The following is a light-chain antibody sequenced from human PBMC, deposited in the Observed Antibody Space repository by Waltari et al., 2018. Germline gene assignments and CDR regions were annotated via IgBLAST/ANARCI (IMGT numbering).Light chain of an antibody. CDR3: CSYAGSSTFVV. J-gene: IGLJ2*01. V-gene: IGLV2-23*02. Sequence: QSALTQPASVSGSPGQSIPITCTGTRSDVGSYTLASWYQQHPGKAPKLMIYEVSKRPSGVSNRFSGSKSGNTASLTISGLQAEDEADYYCCSYAGSSTFVVFGGGTKLTVL. CDR1: RSDVGSYTL. CDR2: EVS.